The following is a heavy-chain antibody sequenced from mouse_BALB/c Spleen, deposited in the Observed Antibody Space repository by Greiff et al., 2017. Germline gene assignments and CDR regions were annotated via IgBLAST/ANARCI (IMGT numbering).Heavy chain of an antibody. Sequence: VQLQQSGPGLVKPSQSLSLTCSVTGYSITSGYYWNWIRQFPGNKLEWMGYISYDGSNNYNPSLKNRISITRDTSKNQFFLKLNSVTTEDTATYYCARAGGNYYLFAYWGQGTLVTVSA. CDR1: GYSITSGYY. CDR3: ARAGGNYYLFAY. D-gene: IGHD2-1*01. CDR2: ISYDGSN. V-gene: IGHV3-6*02. J-gene: IGHJ3*01.